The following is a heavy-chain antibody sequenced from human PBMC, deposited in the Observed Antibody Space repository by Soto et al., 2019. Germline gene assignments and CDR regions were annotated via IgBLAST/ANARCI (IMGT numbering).Heavy chain of an antibody. CDR2: IKSKTDGGTT. CDR1: GFTFSNAW. Sequence: GGSLRLSCAASGFTFSNAWMSWVRQAPGKGLEWVGRIKSKTDGGTTDYAAPVRGRFTISRDDSKNTLYLQMNSLKTEDTAVYYCTTGSGYCSSTSCYTPRYYYYYGMDVWGQGTTVTVSS. J-gene: IGHJ6*02. D-gene: IGHD2-2*02. CDR3: TTGSGYCSSTSCYTPRYYYYYGMDV. V-gene: IGHV3-15*01.